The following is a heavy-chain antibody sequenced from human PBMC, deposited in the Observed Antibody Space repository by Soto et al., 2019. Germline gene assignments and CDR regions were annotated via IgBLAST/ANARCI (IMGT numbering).Heavy chain of an antibody. J-gene: IGHJ5*02. CDR2: ISWSGTNI. CDR3: AKGGSAALISAAGTGNWFDP. D-gene: IGHD6-13*01. V-gene: IGHV3-9*01. CDR1: GFTFDDYA. Sequence: EVHLVESGGGLVQPGRSLQLSCVASGFTFDDYAMYWVRQAPGKGPEWVSGISWSGTNIAYADSVKGRFTISRDNAKNTLYLQMNSLRADDTALYYCAKGGSAALISAAGTGNWFDPWGQVSLVTVSS.